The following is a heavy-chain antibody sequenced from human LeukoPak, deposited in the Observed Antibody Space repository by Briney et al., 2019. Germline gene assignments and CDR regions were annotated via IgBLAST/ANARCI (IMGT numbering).Heavy chain of an antibody. V-gene: IGHV1-69*01. Sequence: SVKVSCKASGGTFSSYAISWVRQAPGQGLEWMGGIIPIFGTANYAQKFQGRVTITADESTSTAYMELSSLRSEDTAVYYCARDLPDGSGGFDIWCQGTMVIVSS. CDR1: GGTFSSYA. D-gene: IGHD1-14*01. J-gene: IGHJ3*02. CDR3: ARDLPDGSGGFDI. CDR2: IIPIFGTA.